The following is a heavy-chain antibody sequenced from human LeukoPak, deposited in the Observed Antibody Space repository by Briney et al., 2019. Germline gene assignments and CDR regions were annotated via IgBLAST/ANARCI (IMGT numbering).Heavy chain of an antibody. Sequence: SETLSLTCTVSGGSISGHYWTWIRQPAGRGLEWIGRIYSSGSTYYNPSLMSRVTISLDTSNNQFSLRVTSVTAADTAVYYCARGKDMTAVAGYYSFDYWGQGTLVSVSS. CDR2: IYSSGST. V-gene: IGHV4-4*07. D-gene: IGHD6-19*01. CDR1: GGSISGHY. CDR3: ARGKDMTAVAGYYSFDY. J-gene: IGHJ4*02.